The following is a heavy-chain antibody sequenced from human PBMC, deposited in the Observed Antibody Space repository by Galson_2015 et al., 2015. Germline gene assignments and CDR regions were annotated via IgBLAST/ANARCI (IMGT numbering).Heavy chain of an antibody. CDR2: IKSKTDGGTT. CDR3: TRSMGYSYGWEAFDI. CDR1: GFTFSNAW. Sequence: SLRLSCAASGFTFSNAWMSWVRQAPGKGLEWVGRIKSKTDGGTTDYAAPVKGRFTISRDDSKNTLYLQMNSLKTEDTAVYYCTRSMGYSYGWEAFDIWGQGTMVTVSS. J-gene: IGHJ3*02. D-gene: IGHD5-18*01. V-gene: IGHV3-15*01.